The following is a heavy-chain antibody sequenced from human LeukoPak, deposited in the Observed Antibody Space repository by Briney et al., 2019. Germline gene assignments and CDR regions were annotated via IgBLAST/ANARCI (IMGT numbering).Heavy chain of an antibody. CDR1: GFIFSSYS. CDR3: AELGITMIGGV. V-gene: IGHV3-30*18. CDR2: VSTDGTIK. Sequence: GRSLRLSCAASGFIFSSYSMHWVRQAPGKGLEWAAVVSTDGTIKYYADSMKGRFTISRDNAKNSLYLQMNSLRAEDTAVYYCAELGITMIGGVWGKGTTVTISS. J-gene: IGHJ6*04. D-gene: IGHD3-10*02.